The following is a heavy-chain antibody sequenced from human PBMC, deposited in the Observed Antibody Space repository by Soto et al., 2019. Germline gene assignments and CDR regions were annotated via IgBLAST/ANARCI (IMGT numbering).Heavy chain of an antibody. CDR1: GFSFSTTAEG. CDR3: AHGSCSSADCYPNPYLDY. V-gene: IGHV2-5*02. D-gene: IGHD2-2*01. CDR2: IYWDDDE. Sequence: QITLKESGPTLAKPTQTLTLTCTFSGFSFSTTAEGVGWIRQPPGKALEWLALIYWDDDERYSPSLKSRLTITKDTSKNQVVLTMTNVDPVDTATYYCAHGSCSSADCYPNPYLDYWGQGILVTVSS. J-gene: IGHJ4*02.